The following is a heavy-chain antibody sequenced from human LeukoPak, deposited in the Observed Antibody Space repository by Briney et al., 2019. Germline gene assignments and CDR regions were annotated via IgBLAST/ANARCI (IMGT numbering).Heavy chain of an antibody. D-gene: IGHD3-9*01. CDR1: GGSISSSSYY. J-gene: IGHJ4*02. V-gene: IGHV4-39*01. Sequence: PSETLSLTCTVSGGSISSSSYYWGWIRQPPGKGLEWIGSIYYSGSTYYNPSLKSRVTISVDTSKNQFSLKLSSVTAADTAVYYCARAPDDILTGPPDYWGQGTLVTVSS. CDR3: ARAPDDILTGPPDY. CDR2: IYYSGST.